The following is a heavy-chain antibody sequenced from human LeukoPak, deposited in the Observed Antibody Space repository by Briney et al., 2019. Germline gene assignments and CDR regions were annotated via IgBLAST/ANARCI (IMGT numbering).Heavy chain of an antibody. Sequence: PSETLSLTCTVSGGSISSYYWSWIRQPPGKGLEWIGYIYYSGSTNYNPSLKSRVTISVDASKNQFSLKLSSVTAADTAVYYCARRPDSYGHYYFDYWGQGTLVTVSS. D-gene: IGHD5-18*01. J-gene: IGHJ4*02. CDR2: IYYSGST. CDR3: ARRPDSYGHYYFDY. V-gene: IGHV4-59*08. CDR1: GGSISSYY.